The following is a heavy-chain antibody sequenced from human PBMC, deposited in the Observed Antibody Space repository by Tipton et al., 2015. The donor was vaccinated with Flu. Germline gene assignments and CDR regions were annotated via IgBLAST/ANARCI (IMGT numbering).Heavy chain of an antibody. CDR1: GYTFTTSC. J-gene: IGHJ4*02. Sequence: EVQLVQSGAELRKSGESLTISCETSGYTFTTSCIAWLRQKPGKGLEWMGIIYPGDSETAFSPSFEGQVTISADKSINTAYLQWSSLKASDTAIYYCARPWAVGSNRNPYYFEYWGQGTLVTVSS. CDR3: ARPWAVGSNRNPYYFEY. V-gene: IGHV5-51*01. CDR2: IYPGDSET. D-gene: IGHD3-10*01.